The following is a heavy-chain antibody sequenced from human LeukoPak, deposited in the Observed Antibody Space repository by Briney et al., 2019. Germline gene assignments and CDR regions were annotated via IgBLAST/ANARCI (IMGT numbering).Heavy chain of an antibody. D-gene: IGHD3-9*01. J-gene: IGHJ4*02. CDR1: GYTFTSYG. CDR2: ISAYNGNT. V-gene: IGHV1-18*04. CDR3: ARSLRYFDWLFPYFDY. Sequence: ASVKVSCKASGYTFTSYGISWVRQPPGQGLEWMGWISAYNGNTNYAQKLQGRVTMTTDTSTSTAYMELRSLRSDDTAVYYCARSLRYFDWLFPYFDYWGQGTLVTVSS.